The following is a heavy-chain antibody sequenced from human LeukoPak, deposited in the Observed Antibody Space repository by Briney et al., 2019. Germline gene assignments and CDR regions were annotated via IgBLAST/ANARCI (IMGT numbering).Heavy chain of an antibody. D-gene: IGHD6-19*01. J-gene: IGHJ4*02. V-gene: IGHV4-34*01. CDR3: ARAGYSSGWYADY. CDR2: INHSGST. Sequence: SETLSLTCAVSGGSISSYYCSWIRHPPGKGLECIGEINHSGSTNYNTALKSRVTISVDTSKNQCSLKLSSVTAADTAVYYCARAGYSSGWYADYWGQGTLVTVSS. CDR1: GGSISSYY.